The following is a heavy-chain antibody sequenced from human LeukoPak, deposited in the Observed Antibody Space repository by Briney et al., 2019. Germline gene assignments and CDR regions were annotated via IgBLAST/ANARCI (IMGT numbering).Heavy chain of an antibody. CDR3: ARHGYPIVATSYFDY. CDR2: IYYIGNT. D-gene: IGHD5-12*01. J-gene: IGHJ4*02. Sequence: SETLSLTCTVSGGSISSNGYFWGWIRQPPGKGLEGIGTIYYIGNTYYNPSLESRVTMSVDTSKNQFSLRLSSVTAADTAFYYCARHGYPIVATSYFDYWGQGTLVTVSS. CDR1: GGSISSNGYF. V-gene: IGHV4-39*01.